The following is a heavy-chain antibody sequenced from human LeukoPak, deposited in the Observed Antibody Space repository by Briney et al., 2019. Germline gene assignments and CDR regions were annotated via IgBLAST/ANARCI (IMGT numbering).Heavy chain of an antibody. D-gene: IGHD5-18*01. Sequence: GGSLRLSCAASGFTFSSYAMSWVRQAPGKGLEWVSAISGSGGSTYNADSVKGRFTISRDNSKNTLSLQVSSLRTEDTAVYYCAKDRYSYAFEYSDSWGQGTLVTVSS. V-gene: IGHV3-23*01. J-gene: IGHJ4*02. CDR1: GFTFSSYA. CDR2: ISGSGGST. CDR3: AKDRYSYAFEYSDS.